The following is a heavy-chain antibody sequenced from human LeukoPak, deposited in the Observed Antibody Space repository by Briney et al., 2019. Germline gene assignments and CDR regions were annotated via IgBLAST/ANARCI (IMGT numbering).Heavy chain of an antibody. CDR1: GASIRTYF. Sequence: SETLSLTCTVSGASIRTYFWSWFRQPAGKGLEWIGRVHSDGDTYYNPSLESRVTVSMDTSKNQFALNLTSLTAADTAVYYCARDIGLAHWGQGTLVTVSS. CDR3: ARDIGLAH. D-gene: IGHD3-16*02. CDR2: VHSDGDT. J-gene: IGHJ4*02. V-gene: IGHV4-4*07.